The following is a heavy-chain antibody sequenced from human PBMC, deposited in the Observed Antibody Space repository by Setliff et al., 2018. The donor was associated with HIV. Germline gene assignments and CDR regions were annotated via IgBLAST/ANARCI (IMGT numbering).Heavy chain of an antibody. V-gene: IGHV1-3*03. J-gene: IGHJ3*02. Sequence: ASVKVSCKASGYTFTSYAMHWVRQAPGQRLEWMGWINASNGNTKYSQEFQGRVTITRDTSASTAYMELSSLRSEDMAVYYCARETYYYDSSGYYWGDAFDIWGQGTMVTVSS. CDR2: INASNGNT. CDR3: ARETYYYDSSGYYWGDAFDI. CDR1: GYTFTSYA. D-gene: IGHD3-22*01.